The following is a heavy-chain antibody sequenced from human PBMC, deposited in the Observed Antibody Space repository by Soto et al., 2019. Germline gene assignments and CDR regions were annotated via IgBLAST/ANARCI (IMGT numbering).Heavy chain of an antibody. CDR3: ARDLRAITIFGVVIEEGYNWFDP. V-gene: IGHV3-48*02. J-gene: IGHJ5*02. D-gene: IGHD3-3*01. CDR1: GFTFGGYS. CDR2: ISSSSSTI. Sequence: PGGSLRLSCAASGFTFGGYSVNWVRQAPGKGLEWVSYISSSSSTICYADSVKGRFTISRDNAKNSLYLQMNSLRDEDTAVYYCARDLRAITIFGVVIEEGYNWFDPWGQGTLVTVSS.